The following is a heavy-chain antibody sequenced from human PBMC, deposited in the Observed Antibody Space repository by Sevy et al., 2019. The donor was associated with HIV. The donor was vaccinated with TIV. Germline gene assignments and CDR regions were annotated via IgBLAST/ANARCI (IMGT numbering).Heavy chain of an antibody. D-gene: IGHD5-12*01. J-gene: IGHJ4*02. Sequence: GGSLRLSCAASGFTFSSYSMNWVRQPPGKGLEWVSSISSSSSYIYYADSVKGRFTISRDNAKNSLYLQMNSLRAEDTAVYYCARGDVDIVATTKSIDYWGQGTLVTVSS. CDR1: GFTFSSYS. CDR3: ARGDVDIVATTKSIDY. CDR2: ISSSSSYI. V-gene: IGHV3-21*01.